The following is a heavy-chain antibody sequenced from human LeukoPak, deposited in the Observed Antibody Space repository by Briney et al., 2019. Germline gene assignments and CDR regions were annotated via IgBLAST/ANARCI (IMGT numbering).Heavy chain of an antibody. D-gene: IGHD3-10*01. J-gene: IGHJ4*02. CDR2: IKSDGRIT. CDR1: GFTFSSYW. V-gene: IGHV3-74*01. CDR3: ARVYGSGSYSQGGIDY. Sequence: GGSLRLSCAASGFTFSSYWMHWVRQAPGKGLVWVSRIKSDGRITTYADSVKGRFTISRDNAKNTLYLQMNSLRAEDTAVYYCARVYGSGSYSQGGIDYWGQGTLVTVSS.